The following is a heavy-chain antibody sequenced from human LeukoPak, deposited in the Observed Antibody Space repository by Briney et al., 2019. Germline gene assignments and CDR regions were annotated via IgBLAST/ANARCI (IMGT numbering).Heavy chain of an antibody. Sequence: SETLSLTCTVSGRSISSGGYYWSWIRQPPGKGLEWIGYIYHSGSTYYNPSLKSRVTISVDRSKNQFSLKLSSVTAADTAVYYCARQSIGGVSPYGYWGQGTLVTVSS. D-gene: IGHD3-16*01. CDR1: GRSISSGGYY. CDR3: ARQSIGGVSPYGY. J-gene: IGHJ4*02. V-gene: IGHV4-30-2*01. CDR2: IYHSGST.